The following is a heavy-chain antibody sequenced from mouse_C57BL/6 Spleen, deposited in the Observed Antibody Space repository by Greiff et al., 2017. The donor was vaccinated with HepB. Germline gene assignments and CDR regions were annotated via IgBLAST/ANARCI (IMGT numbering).Heavy chain of an antibody. CDR1: GYTFTSYW. V-gene: IGHV1-50*01. Sequence: QVQLQQPGAELVKPGASVKLSCKASGYTFTSYWMQWVKQRPGQGLEWIGEIDPSDSYTNYNQKFKGKATLTVDTSSSTAYMQLSSLTSEDSAVYYCARNDGSRDGYWYFDVWGTGTTVTVSS. CDR3: ARNDGSRDGYWYFDV. D-gene: IGHD1-1*01. J-gene: IGHJ1*03. CDR2: IDPSDSYT.